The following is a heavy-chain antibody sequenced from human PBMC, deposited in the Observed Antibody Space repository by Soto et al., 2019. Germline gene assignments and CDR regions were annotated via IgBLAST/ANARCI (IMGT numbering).Heavy chain of an antibody. CDR2: FDPEDGET. D-gene: IGHD3-3*01. CDR1: GYALTELS. J-gene: IGHJ6*02. Sequence: GASVKVSCKVSGYALTELSMHWVRQAPGKGLEWMGGFDPEDGETIYAQKFQGRVTMTEDTSTDTAYMELSSLRSEDTAVYYCATSRNFGVVNRNYYYYGMDVWGQGTTVTVSS. V-gene: IGHV1-24*01. CDR3: ATSRNFGVVNRNYYYYGMDV.